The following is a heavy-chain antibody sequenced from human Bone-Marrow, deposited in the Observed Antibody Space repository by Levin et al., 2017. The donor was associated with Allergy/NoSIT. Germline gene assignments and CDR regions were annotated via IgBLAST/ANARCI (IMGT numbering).Heavy chain of an antibody. CDR3: AKEEGWKYCTGSSCLRKFAFDI. V-gene: IGHV3-9*01. D-gene: IGHD2-15*01. Sequence: SGGSLRLSCAGSGFTFDDYAMHWVRQAPGKGLEWVSDISWNSGTRGYVDSVKGRFTIPRDNAKNSLYLQMDSLRPEDTALYYCAKEEGWKYCTGSSCLRKFAFDIWGQGTMVTVSS. CDR2: ISWNSGTR. J-gene: IGHJ3*02. CDR1: GFTFDDYA.